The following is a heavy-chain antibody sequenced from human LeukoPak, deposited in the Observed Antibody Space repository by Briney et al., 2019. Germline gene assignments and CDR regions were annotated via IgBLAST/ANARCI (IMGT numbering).Heavy chain of an antibody. V-gene: IGHV3-48*03. Sequence: PGGSLRLSCAASGFTFSSYEMNWVRQAPGKGLEWVSYISSSGSTIYYADSVKGRFTISRDNAKNSLYLQMNSLRAEDTAVYYCAREGGSSSWQGGQDAFDIWGQGTMVTVSS. CDR1: GFTFSSYE. CDR3: AREGGSSSWQGGQDAFDI. J-gene: IGHJ3*02. D-gene: IGHD6-13*01. CDR2: ISSSGSTI.